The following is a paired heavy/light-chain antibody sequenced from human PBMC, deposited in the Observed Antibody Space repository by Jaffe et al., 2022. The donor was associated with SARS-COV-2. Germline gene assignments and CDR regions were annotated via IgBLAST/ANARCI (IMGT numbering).Heavy chain of an antibody. J-gene: IGHJ6*04. CDR2: INVYNGNT. Sequence: QVLVVQSGGEVKRPGASVKVSCMTAGYTFSNYGITWVRQAPGQGLEWMGWINVYNGNTNFAQKFQGRVTLTTDTATNTAHMELRSLRSDDTAVYYCARTSITMFRGLNVFMDVWGEGTTVTVSS. D-gene: IGHD3-10*01. CDR3: ARTSITMFRGLNVFMDV. CDR1: GYTFSNYG. V-gene: IGHV1-18*04.
Light chain of an antibody. CDR2: ATS. CDR3: LQDYSYPWT. V-gene: IGKV1-6*01. CDR1: QAIKNN. Sequence: AIQVTQSPSSLSASVGDRVTISCRTSQAIKNNLGWYQQRPGKAPKLLIFATSSLQSGVPSRFSGSGSDTDFTLTISSLQPEDFATYYCLQDYSYPWTFGQGTKVEIK. J-gene: IGKJ1*01.